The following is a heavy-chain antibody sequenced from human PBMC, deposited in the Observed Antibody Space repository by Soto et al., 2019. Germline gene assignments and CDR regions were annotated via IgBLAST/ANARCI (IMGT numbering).Heavy chain of an antibody. D-gene: IGHD6-19*01. J-gene: IGHJ4*02. V-gene: IGHV2-5*02. Sequence: QITLKESGPPLVKPTQTLTLTCTFSGFSLSSTRMAVGWIRQPPGKALEWLALIYWDDDKRYSPFLKSRLTITKDTSKNHVVLTMSNMDPVDTARYYCAHIVVAGLGYYFDYWGQGTLVTVSS. CDR1: GFSLSSTRMA. CDR3: AHIVVAGLGYYFDY. CDR2: IYWDDDK.